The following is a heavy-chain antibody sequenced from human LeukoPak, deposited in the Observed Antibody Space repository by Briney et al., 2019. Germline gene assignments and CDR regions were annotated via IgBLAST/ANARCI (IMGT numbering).Heavy chain of an antibody. D-gene: IGHD3-10*01. Sequence: QAGGSLRLSCAASGFTFSSYGMHWVRQAPGKGLEWVAFIRYDGSNKYYADSVKGRFTISRDNSKNTLYLQMNSLRAEDTAVYHCAKERGITMVRGIRSRIDYWGQGTLVTVSS. J-gene: IGHJ4*02. CDR2: IRYDGSNK. CDR1: GFTFSSYG. CDR3: AKERGITMVRGIRSRIDY. V-gene: IGHV3-30*02.